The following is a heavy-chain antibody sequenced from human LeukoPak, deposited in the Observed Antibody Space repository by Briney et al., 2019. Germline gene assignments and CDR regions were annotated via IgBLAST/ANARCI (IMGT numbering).Heavy chain of an antibody. D-gene: IGHD6-13*01. CDR2: IIPIFGTA. Sequence: EASVKVSCKASGGTFSSYAINWVRQAPGQGLEWMGGIIPIFGTANYAQKFQGRVTITADKSTSTAYMELSSLRSEDTAVYYCARGLSSSWYVLDYWGQGTLVTVSS. CDR3: ARGLSSSWYVLDY. V-gene: IGHV1-69*06. J-gene: IGHJ4*02. CDR1: GGTFSSYA.